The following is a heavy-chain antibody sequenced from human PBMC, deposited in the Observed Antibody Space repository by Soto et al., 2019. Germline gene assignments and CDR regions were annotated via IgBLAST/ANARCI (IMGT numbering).Heavy chain of an antibody. Sequence: GGSLRLSCAASGFSVGSNSMSWVRQAPGKGLEWVSVIHSDVTTYYADSVKGRFIISRDNSKDTLYLQMNRLRAEDTAVYYCARELSGSWYNWFDPWGQGTLVTVSS. CDR1: GFSVGSNS. V-gene: IGHV3-53*01. CDR3: ARELSGSWYNWFDP. CDR2: IHSDVTT. D-gene: IGHD5-12*01. J-gene: IGHJ5*02.